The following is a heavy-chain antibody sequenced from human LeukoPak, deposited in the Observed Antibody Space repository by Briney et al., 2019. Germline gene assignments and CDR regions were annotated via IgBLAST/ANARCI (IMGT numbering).Heavy chain of an antibody. J-gene: IGHJ4*02. CDR2: IYHSGST. CDR1: GGSISSGNYY. Sequence: SETLSLTCTVSGGSISSGNYYWAWLRQPPGKGLEWIGYIYHSGSTYYNPSLKSRVTISVDRSKNQFSLKLNSVTAADTAVYYCARAVSYDSSGPLFDYWGQGTLVTVSS. CDR3: ARAVSYDSSGPLFDY. V-gene: IGHV4-39*07. D-gene: IGHD3-22*01.